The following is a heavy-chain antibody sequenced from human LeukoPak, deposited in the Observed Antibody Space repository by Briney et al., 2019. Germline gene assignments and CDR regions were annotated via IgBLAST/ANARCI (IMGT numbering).Heavy chain of an antibody. CDR1: GGSISSANYY. CDR3: ARDIAVNWFYS. CDR2: IYYSGST. Sequence: SETLSLTCTVSGGSISSANYYWNWIRQPPGKGLEWIGSIYYSGSTYYNPSLKSRVTLSIDTSKNQFSLKLYSVTAADTAVYYCARDIAVNWFYSWGQGTLVTVSS. J-gene: IGHJ5*01. V-gene: IGHV4-39*07. D-gene: IGHD2-15*01.